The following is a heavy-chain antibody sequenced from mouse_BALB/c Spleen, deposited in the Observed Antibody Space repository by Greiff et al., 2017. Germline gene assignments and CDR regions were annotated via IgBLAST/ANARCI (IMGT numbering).Heavy chain of an antibody. CDR1: GYTFTSYV. Sequence: VQLKESGPELVKPGASVKMSCKASGYTFTSYVMHWVKQKPGQGLEWIGYINPYNDGTKYNEKFKGKATLTSDKSSSTAYMELSSLTSEDSAVYYCARGGHGNYEGWFAYWGQGTLVTVSA. CDR2: INPYNDGT. V-gene: IGHV1-14*01. D-gene: IGHD2-1*01. J-gene: IGHJ3*01. CDR3: ARGGHGNYEGWFAY.